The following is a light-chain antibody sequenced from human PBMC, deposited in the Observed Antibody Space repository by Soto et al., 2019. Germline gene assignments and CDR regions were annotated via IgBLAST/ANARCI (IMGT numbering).Light chain of an antibody. Sequence: QSALTQPPSASGSPGQSVTISCTGTSSDVGGYNYVSWYQHHPGKAPKVMIYEVSKRPSGVPDRFSGSKSGNTASLTVSGLQAEDEADYYCAAWDDSLNGFYVFGTGTKVTVL. V-gene: IGLV2-8*01. CDR2: EVS. CDR3: AAWDDSLNGFYV. CDR1: SSDVGGYNY. J-gene: IGLJ1*01.